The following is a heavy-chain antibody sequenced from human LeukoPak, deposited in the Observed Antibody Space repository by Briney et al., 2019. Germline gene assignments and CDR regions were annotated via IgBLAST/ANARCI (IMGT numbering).Heavy chain of an antibody. D-gene: IGHD3-9*01. CDR3: ATETYYDILTGYYAPKPWFDP. Sequence: ASVKVSCQASGYTFTSYGISWVRQAPGKGLEWMGGFDPEDGETIYAQKFQGRVTMTEDTSTDTAYMELSSLRSEDTAVYYCATETYYDILTGYYAPKPWFDPWGQGTLVTVSS. CDR1: GYTFTSYG. J-gene: IGHJ5*02. V-gene: IGHV1-24*01. CDR2: FDPEDGET.